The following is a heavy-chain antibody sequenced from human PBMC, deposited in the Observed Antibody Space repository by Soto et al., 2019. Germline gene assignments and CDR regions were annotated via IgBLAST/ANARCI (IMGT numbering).Heavy chain of an antibody. CDR1: GFTFSSYG. V-gene: IGHV3-33*01. Sequence: QVQLVESGGGVVQPGRSLRLSCAASGFTFSSYGMHWVRQAPGKGLEWGAVIWYDGSNKYYADSVKGRFTISRDNSKNTLYLQMTSLRAEDTAVYYCARDLGAYCGGDCYPFDYWGQGTLVTVSS. CDR3: ARDLGAYCGGDCYPFDY. J-gene: IGHJ4*02. D-gene: IGHD2-21*02. CDR2: IWYDGSNK.